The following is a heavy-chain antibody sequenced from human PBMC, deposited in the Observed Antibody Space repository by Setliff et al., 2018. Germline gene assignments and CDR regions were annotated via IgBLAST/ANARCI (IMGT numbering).Heavy chain of an antibody. CDR1: GYTFTDYC. Sequence: ASVKVSCKASGYTFTDYCIHWVRQAPGQGLEWMGWINPLSTATKYAQRFQDRVAMTRDTSMNTAYMELMRLTSDDTALYYCARVARKRRPLSYFDKWGQGTQVTVSS. CDR2: INPLSTAT. J-gene: IGHJ4*02. V-gene: IGHV1-2*02. D-gene: IGHD5-12*01. CDR3: ARVARKRRPLSYFDK.